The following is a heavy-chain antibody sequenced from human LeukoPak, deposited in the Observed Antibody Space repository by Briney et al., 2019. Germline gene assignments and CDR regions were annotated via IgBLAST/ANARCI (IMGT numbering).Heavy chain of an antibody. CDR1: GGSFSGYY. J-gene: IGHJ3*02. Sequence: SETLSLTCAVYGGSFSGYYWSWIRQPPGKGLEWIGEINHSGSTNYNPSLKSRVTISVDTSKNQFSLKLGSVTAADTAVYYCARGDTYYDFWSGYYDDAFDIWGQGTMVTVSS. V-gene: IGHV4-34*01. CDR2: INHSGST. CDR3: ARGDTYYDFWSGYYDDAFDI. D-gene: IGHD3-3*01.